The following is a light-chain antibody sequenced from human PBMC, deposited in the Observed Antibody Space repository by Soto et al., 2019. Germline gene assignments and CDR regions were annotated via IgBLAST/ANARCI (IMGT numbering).Light chain of an antibody. CDR2: EVT. V-gene: IGLV2-18*02. J-gene: IGLJ1*01. CDR3: SSYTSSSRYS. Sequence: QSVLTQPPSVSGSPGQSVTISCTGTSSDVGRYDRVSWYQQSPGTAPKLIIYEVTNRPSGVPDRFSGSKSGNTASLTISGPQAEDEADFYCSSYTSSSRYSFGTGTKVTVL. CDR1: SSDVGRYDR.